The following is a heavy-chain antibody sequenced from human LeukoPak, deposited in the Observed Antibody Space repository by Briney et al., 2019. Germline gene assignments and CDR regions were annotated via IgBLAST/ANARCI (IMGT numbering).Heavy chain of an antibody. CDR2: IKSKIDGETT. CDR3: TTDSGSFDV. Sequence: GGSLRLSCAASGFTFSDSRMTWVRQVPGKGLEWVGRIKSKIDGETTEYAAPVEGRFTISRDDSKTTVYLQMSGLRTEDTALYYCTTDSGSFDVWGRGTMVTVSS. V-gene: IGHV3-15*01. J-gene: IGHJ3*01. CDR1: GFTFSDSR. D-gene: IGHD3-10*01.